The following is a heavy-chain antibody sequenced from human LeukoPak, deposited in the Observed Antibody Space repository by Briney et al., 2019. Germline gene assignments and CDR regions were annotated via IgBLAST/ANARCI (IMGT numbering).Heavy chain of an antibody. J-gene: IGHJ2*01. D-gene: IGHD6-19*01. CDR3: ARPPSGWSRVRYFDL. V-gene: IGHV4-34*01. CDR2: INHSGST. Sequence: PSETLNLTCAVYGGSFSGYYWSWIRQPPGKGLEWIGEINHSGSTNYNPSLKSRVTISVDTSKNQFSLKLSSVTAADTAVYYCARPPSGWSRVRYFDLWGRGTVVTVSS. CDR1: GGSFSGYY.